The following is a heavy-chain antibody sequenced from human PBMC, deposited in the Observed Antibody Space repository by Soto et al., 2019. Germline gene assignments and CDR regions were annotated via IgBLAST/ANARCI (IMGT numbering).Heavy chain of an antibody. Sequence: QVQLQESGPGLVKPSGTLSLTCAVSGDSISNSRWWTWVRQPPGKGREWIGDIFHSGDTNYNPSLKSSDFLSVDKSQSQLSLKVSSVTAADTAVYYCAYSTGWYRHDVWGQGTLVTVSS. CDR1: GDSISNSRW. D-gene: IGHD6-19*01. J-gene: IGHJ3*01. CDR3: AYSTGWYRHDV. CDR2: IFHSGDT. V-gene: IGHV4-4*02.